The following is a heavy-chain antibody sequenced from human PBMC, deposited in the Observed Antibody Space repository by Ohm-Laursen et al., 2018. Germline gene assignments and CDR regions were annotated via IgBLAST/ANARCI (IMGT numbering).Heavy chain of an antibody. CDR3: ARAFRDGYNDY. Sequence: SETLSLTCTVSGGSIRSTNSYWGCIRQPPGKGLEWIGSIYYSGNTDYNPSLKSRVTISVDTSKNQFSLKLSSVTAADTAVYYCARAFRDGYNDYWGQGTLVTVSS. D-gene: IGHD5-24*01. CDR1: GGSIRSTNSY. V-gene: IGHV4-39*07. J-gene: IGHJ4*02. CDR2: IYYSGNT.